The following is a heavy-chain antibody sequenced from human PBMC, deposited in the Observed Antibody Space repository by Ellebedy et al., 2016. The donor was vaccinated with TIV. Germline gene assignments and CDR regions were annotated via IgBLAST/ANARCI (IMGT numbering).Heavy chain of an antibody. V-gene: IGHV5-51*01. J-gene: IGHJ2*01. CDR1: GYSFTSYW. Sequence: PGGSLRLSCKGSGYSFTSYWIGRVRQMPGKGLEWMGIIYPGDSDTRYSPSFQGHVTISADKSISTAYLQWSSLKASDTAMYYCAIIMKAGSVKNWYFDLWGRGTLVTVSS. D-gene: IGHD3-10*01. CDR3: AIIMKAGSVKNWYFDL. CDR2: IYPGDSDT.